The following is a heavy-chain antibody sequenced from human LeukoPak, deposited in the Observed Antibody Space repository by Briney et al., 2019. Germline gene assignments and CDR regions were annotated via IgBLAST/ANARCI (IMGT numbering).Heavy chain of an antibody. CDR3: ARDRQDVTMIVVVMTAVSYYLDV. D-gene: IGHD3-22*01. V-gene: IGHV4-34*01. CDR2: MNPSGST. Sequence: PSETLSLTYAVYGVSFSGYYWTWIRQTPEKGLEWIGEMNPSGSTSYNPSLKSRVTISVDTSKNQFSLKLSSVTAADTAVYYCARDRQDVTMIVVVMTAVSYYLDVWGKGTTVTVS. CDR1: GVSFSGYY. J-gene: IGHJ6*03.